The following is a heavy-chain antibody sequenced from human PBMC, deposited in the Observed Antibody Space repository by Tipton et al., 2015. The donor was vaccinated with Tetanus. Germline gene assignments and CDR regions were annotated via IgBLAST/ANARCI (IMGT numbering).Heavy chain of an antibody. Sequence: TLSLTCTVSGGSISSYYWSWIRQPPGKGLEWIGYIYYSGSTNYNPSLKSRVTISVDTSKNQFSLKLGSVTAADTAVYYCARVGLGFLSDYGMDVWGQGTTVTVSS. CDR2: IYYSGST. J-gene: IGHJ6*02. CDR3: ARVGLGFLSDYGMDV. V-gene: IGHV4-59*01. D-gene: IGHD3-3*01. CDR1: GGSISSYY.